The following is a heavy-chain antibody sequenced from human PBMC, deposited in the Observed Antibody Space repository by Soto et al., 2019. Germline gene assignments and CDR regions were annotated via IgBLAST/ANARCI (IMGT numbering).Heavy chain of an antibody. CDR2: IHYSGST. CDR1: GGSISTYY. J-gene: IGHJ4*02. Sequence: SETLSLTCTVSGGSISTYYWSWIRQPPGKGLEWVGYIHYSGSTSYNPSLKSRVTISVDTSKNTLDLQMNSLRAEDTAVYYCARARGSSSWYAGIFEFWGQGTLVTVSS. V-gene: IGHV4-59*12. CDR3: ARARGSSSWYAGIFEF. D-gene: IGHD6-13*01.